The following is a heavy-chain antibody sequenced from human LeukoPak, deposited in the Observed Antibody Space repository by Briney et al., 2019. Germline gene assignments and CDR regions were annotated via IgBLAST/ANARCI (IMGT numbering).Heavy chain of an antibody. Sequence: SETLSLTCAVYGGSFSGYYWSWIRQPPGKGLEWIGEINHSGSTNYNPSLKSRVTISVDTSKNQFSLKLSSVTAADTAVYYCARDLGYCSGGSCLDYWGRGTLVTVSS. CDR1: GGSFSGYY. J-gene: IGHJ4*02. D-gene: IGHD2-15*01. CDR3: ARDLGYCSGGSCLDY. CDR2: INHSGST. V-gene: IGHV4-34*01.